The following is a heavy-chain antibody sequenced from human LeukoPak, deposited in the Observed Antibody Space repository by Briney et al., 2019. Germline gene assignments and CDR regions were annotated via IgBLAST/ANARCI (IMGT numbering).Heavy chain of an antibody. J-gene: IGHJ4*02. V-gene: IGHV1-3*01. CDR2: INAGNGNT. CDR1: GYTFTSYA. CDR3: ARAVVTRSFDY. Sequence: ASVKASCKASGYTFTSYAMHWVRQAPGQRLEWMGWINAGNGNTKYSHKFQGRVTITRDTSASTAYMELSSLRSEDTAVYYCARAVVTRSFDYWGQGTLVTVSS. D-gene: IGHD4-23*01.